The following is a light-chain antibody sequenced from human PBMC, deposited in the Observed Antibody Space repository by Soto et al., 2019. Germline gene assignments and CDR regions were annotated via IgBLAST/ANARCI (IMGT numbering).Light chain of an antibody. CDR1: QNINRW. V-gene: IGKV1-5*03. CDR3: LQYNVYPLT. CDR2: KES. J-gene: IGKJ4*01. Sequence: DIQMTQSPSTLSASVGDTVTITCRASQNINRWLAWYQQRPGKAPNLLIHKESSLEGGVTSRFSGSASGTEFTLTISSLQPDDFAAYFCLQYNVYPLTFGGGTKVEI.